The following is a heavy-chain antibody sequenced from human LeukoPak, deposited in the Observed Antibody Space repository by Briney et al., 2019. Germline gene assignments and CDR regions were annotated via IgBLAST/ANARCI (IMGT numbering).Heavy chain of an antibody. CDR2: IYYSGST. Sequence: SETLSLTCTVSSGSVSSDNYYWSWIRQPPGRGLEWIGYIYYSGSTNYNPSLKSRVTISLDTSKNQFSLKLSSVTAADTAVYYCARDGGSSGYTDYWGQGTLVTVSS. D-gene: IGHD3-22*01. CDR1: SGSVSSDNYY. CDR3: ARDGGSSGYTDY. J-gene: IGHJ4*02. V-gene: IGHV4-61*01.